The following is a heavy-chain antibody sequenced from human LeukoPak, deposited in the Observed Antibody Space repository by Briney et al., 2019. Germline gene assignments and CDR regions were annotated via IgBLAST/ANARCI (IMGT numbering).Heavy chain of an antibody. Sequence: PGGSLRLSCAASGFTFSSYAMSWVRQAPGKGLEWVSAISGSGGSTYYADSVKGRFTISRDNSKNTLYLQMNSLRAEDTAVYYCARDFPRDKWELPNYWGQGTLVTVSS. CDR1: GFTFSSYA. CDR2: ISGSGGST. CDR3: ARDFPRDKWELPNY. D-gene: IGHD1-26*01. J-gene: IGHJ4*02. V-gene: IGHV3-23*01.